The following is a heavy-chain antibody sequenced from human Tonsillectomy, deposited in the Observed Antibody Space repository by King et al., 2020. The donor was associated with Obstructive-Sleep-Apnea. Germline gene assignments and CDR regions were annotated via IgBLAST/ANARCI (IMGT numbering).Heavy chain of an antibody. V-gene: IGHV3-21*01. Sequence: VQLVESGGGLVKPGGSLRLSCAASRFTFSSYSMNWVRQAPGKGLEWVSSISSSSTYIYYTDSVKGRFTISRDNAKNSLYLQMNSLRAEDTAVYYCARESEDIVATGISYYYYYGLDVWSQGTTVTVSS. CDR2: ISSSSTYI. CDR3: ARESEDIVATGISYYYYYGLDV. CDR1: RFTFSSYS. D-gene: IGHD5-12*01. J-gene: IGHJ6*02.